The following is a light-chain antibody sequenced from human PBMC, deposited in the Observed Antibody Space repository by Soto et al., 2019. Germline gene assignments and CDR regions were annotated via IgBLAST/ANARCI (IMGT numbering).Light chain of an antibody. J-gene: IGKJ1*01. CDR1: QSVSSSY. Sequence: EIVLTQSPGTLSLSPGERATLSCRVSQSVSSSYLVWYQQKPGQAPRLLIYAASSRAPGIPDRFSGRGSGTDFTLTISRLEPEDFAVYYCQQCGSSPPTFGQGTKVDIK. V-gene: IGKV3-20*01. CDR2: AAS. CDR3: QQCGSSPPT.